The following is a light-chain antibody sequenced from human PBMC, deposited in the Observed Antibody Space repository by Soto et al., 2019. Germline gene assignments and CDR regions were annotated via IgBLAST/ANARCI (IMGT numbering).Light chain of an antibody. CDR1: NIGSKN. Sequence: SYELTQPLSVSVALGQTARITCGGNNIGSKNVHWYQQKPGQAPVLVIYRDSNRPSGIPVRFSGSNSGNTATLTISRAQAGDEADYYCQVWDSNTVFGGGIKLTVL. J-gene: IGLJ2*01. CDR3: QVWDSNTV. CDR2: RDS. V-gene: IGLV3-9*01.